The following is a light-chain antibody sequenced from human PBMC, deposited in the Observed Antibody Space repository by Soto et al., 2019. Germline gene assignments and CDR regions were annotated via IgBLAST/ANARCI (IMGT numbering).Light chain of an antibody. J-gene: IGKJ5*01. CDR1: QSVSAR. V-gene: IGKV3-20*01. CDR3: QHYQGSHPIA. Sequence: EIVLTQFPAALSVSPGESATLSCRASQSVSARLAWYKHKPGQPPRLLISDVFNRASGVAERFSGSGSETDFTLIIRRLEPEDSALYYCQHYQGSHPIAFGQGTRLEIK. CDR2: DVF.